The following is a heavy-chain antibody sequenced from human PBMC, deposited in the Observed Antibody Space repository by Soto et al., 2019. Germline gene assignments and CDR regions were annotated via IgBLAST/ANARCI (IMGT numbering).Heavy chain of an antibody. Sequence: QVTLKESGPVLVKPTETLTLRCTVSGLSITDSEMGVSWIRQPPGQPREWLSHIDSSGEKSYRTFLKSGLAISTDTAKSQIVLTRANMDPADTATYYCARRHLAVAVSPWFDPWGQGIPVTVSS. CDR1: GLSITDSEMG. V-gene: IGHV2-26*01. CDR2: IDSSGEK. CDR3: ARRHLAVAVSPWFDP. D-gene: IGHD6-19*01. J-gene: IGHJ5*02.